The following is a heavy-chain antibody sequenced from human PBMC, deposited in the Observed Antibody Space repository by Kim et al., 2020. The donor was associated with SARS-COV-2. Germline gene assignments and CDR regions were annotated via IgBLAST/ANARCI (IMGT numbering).Heavy chain of an antibody. Sequence: SETLSLTCTVSGGSISSYYWSWIRQPPGKGLEWIGYIYYSGSTNYNPSLKSRVTISVDTSKNQFSLKLSSVTAADTAVYYCARAEYITIFGVGRAQGAFDIWGQGTLVTVSS. CDR3: ARAEYITIFGVGRAQGAFDI. J-gene: IGHJ3*02. CDR2: IYYSGST. CDR1: GGSISSYY. D-gene: IGHD3-3*01. V-gene: IGHV4-59*01.